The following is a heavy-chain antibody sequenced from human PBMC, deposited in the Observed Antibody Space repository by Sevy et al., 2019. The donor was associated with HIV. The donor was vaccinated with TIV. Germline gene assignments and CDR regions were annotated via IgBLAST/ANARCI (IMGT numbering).Heavy chain of an antibody. V-gene: IGHV1-46*01. J-gene: IGHJ6*02. Sequence: ASVKVSCKASGYTFTSYYMHWVRQAPGQGLEWMGIINPSGGSTSYAQKFQGRVTMTRDTSTSTVYMELGSLRSEDTAVYYCARGIGVVSYYYYYYGMDVWGQGTTVTVSS. CDR2: INPSGGST. D-gene: IGHD3-3*01. CDR1: GYTFTSYY. CDR3: ARGIGVVSYYYYYYGMDV.